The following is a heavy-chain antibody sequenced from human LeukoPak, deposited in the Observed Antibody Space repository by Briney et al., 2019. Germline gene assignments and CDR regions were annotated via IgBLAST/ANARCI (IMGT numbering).Heavy chain of an antibody. CDR3: ARGIAAAGTLYYYYYMDV. V-gene: IGHV1-8*03. CDR1: GYTFTGYY. J-gene: IGHJ6*03. D-gene: IGHD6-13*01. Sequence: ASVKVSCKASGYTFTGYYMHWVRQATGQGLEWVGWVNPYSGNTGYAQKFQGRVTITRNTAISTAYMELSSLTSEDTAVYYCARGIAAAGTLYYYYYMDVWGKGTTVTVSS. CDR2: VNPYSGNT.